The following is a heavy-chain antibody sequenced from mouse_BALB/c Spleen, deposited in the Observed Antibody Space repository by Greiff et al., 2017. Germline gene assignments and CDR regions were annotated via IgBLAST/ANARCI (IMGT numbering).Heavy chain of an antibody. CDR1: GFAFSSYD. CDR2: ISSGGGST. V-gene: IGHV5-12-1*01. J-gene: IGHJ3*01. Sequence: DVMLVESGGGLVKPGGSLKLSCAASGFAFSSYDMSWVRQTPEKRLEWVAYISSGGGSTYYPDTVKGRFTISRDNAKNTLYLQMSSLKSEDTAMYYCARHSPYGNYWFAYWGQGTLVTVSA. D-gene: IGHD2-10*02. CDR3: ARHSPYGNYWFAY.